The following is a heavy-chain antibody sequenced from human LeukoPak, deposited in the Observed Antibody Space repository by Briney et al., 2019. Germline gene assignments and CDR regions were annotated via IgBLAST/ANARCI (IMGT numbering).Heavy chain of an antibody. J-gene: IGHJ6*02. CDR3: ARVAGFGELFYGMDV. CDR1: GGTFSSYA. V-gene: IGHV1-69*13. D-gene: IGHD3-10*01. Sequence: SVKVSCKASGGTFSSYAISWVRQAPGQGLEWMGGIIPIFGTANYAQKFQGRVTITADESTSTAYMELSSLRSEDTAVYYCARVAGFGELFYGMDVWGQGTTVTVSS. CDR2: IIPIFGTA.